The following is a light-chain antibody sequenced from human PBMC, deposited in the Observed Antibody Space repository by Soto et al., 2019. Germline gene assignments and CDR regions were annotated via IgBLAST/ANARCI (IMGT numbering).Light chain of an antibody. J-gene: IGKJ1*01. CDR3: QHYNNWPPWT. V-gene: IGKV3-15*01. Sequence: EIVMTQSPATLSVSPGERATVSCRASQSVSRNLAWYQQKPGQAPRLLIYGASTRATGLPVRFSGSGSGTEFTLTISSLQSEDFAVYYCQHYNNWPPWTFGQGTRVEIK. CDR2: GAS. CDR1: QSVSRN.